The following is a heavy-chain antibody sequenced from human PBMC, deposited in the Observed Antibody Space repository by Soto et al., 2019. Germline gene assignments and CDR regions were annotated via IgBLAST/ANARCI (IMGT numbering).Heavy chain of an antibody. D-gene: IGHD3-22*01. CDR2: IIPILGIA. Sequence: QVQLVQSGAEVKKPGSSVKVSCKASGGTFSSYTISWVRQAPGQGLEWMGRIIPILGIANYAQKFQGRVTVPADKCTSTAYMGLSSLRSEDTAVYYCARTDSSGYQRGPGYFQHWGQGTLVTVSS. J-gene: IGHJ1*01. CDR3: ARTDSSGYQRGPGYFQH. V-gene: IGHV1-69*02. CDR1: GGTFSSYT.